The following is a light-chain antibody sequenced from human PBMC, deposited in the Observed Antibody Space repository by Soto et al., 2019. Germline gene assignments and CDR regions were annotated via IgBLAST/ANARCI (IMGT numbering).Light chain of an antibody. V-gene: IGKV3-20*01. Sequence: EIVLTQSPGTLSLSPGERATLSCRASQSVSSSYLAWYQQKPGQAPRLLIYGASSRATGIPDRFSGSGSGTDFTLTISRLEPEDFAVYYCQHYDDLPLVTFGPGTKVD. J-gene: IGKJ3*01. CDR2: GAS. CDR1: QSVSSSY. CDR3: QHYDDLPLVT.